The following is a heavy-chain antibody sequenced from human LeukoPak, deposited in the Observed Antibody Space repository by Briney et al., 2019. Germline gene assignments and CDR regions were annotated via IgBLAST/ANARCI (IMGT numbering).Heavy chain of an antibody. J-gene: IGHJ4*02. V-gene: IGHV1-69*13. CDR1: GGTFSSYA. Sequence: SVKVSCKASGGTFSSYAISWVRQAPGQGLEWMGGIIPIFGTANYAQKFQGRVTITANESTSTAYMELSSLRSEDTAVYYCARGGYCSSTSCSYDYWGQGTLVTVSS. CDR3: ARGGYCSSTSCSYDY. CDR2: IIPIFGTA. D-gene: IGHD2-2*01.